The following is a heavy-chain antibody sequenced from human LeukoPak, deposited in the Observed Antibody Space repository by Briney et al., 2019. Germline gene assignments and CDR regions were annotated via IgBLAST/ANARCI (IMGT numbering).Heavy chain of an antibody. J-gene: IGHJ3*02. Sequence: PSETLSLTCTVSGGSISSSSYYWGWIRQPPGKGLEWIGSIYYSGSTYYNPSLKSRVTISVDTSKNQFSLKLSSVTAADTAVYYCARPPGFTIFGVVTPYDAFDIWGQGTMVTVSS. CDR2: IYYSGST. V-gene: IGHV4-39*01. CDR1: GGSISSSSYY. D-gene: IGHD3-3*01. CDR3: ARPPGFTIFGVVTPYDAFDI.